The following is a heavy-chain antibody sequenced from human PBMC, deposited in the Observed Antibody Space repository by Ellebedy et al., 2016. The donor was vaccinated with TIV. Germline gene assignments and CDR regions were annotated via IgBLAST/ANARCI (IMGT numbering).Heavy chain of an antibody. D-gene: IGHD3-10*01. Sequence: PGGSLRLSCTTSGFTFSSYAMGWVRQAPGRGLEWVSAIDGTRYSTFSADSVEGRFTISRDNSKNTLYLQMTSLRVEDTAVYYCAKIRGLTWFGHFTDYWGQGTLVTVSS. CDR2: IDGTRYST. V-gene: IGHV3-23*01. CDR3: AKIRGLTWFGHFTDY. J-gene: IGHJ4*02. CDR1: GFTFSSYA.